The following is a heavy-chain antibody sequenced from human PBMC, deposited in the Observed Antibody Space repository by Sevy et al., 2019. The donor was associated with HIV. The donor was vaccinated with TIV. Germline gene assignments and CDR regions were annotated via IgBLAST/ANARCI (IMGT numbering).Heavy chain of an antibody. CDR2: ISAYNGNT. CDR1: GYTFTSYG. D-gene: IGHD3-22*01. CDR3: ARDQPTDFYYDSSGYYQNTVFDC. J-gene: IGHJ4*02. V-gene: IGHV1-18*01. Sequence: ASVKVSCKASGYTFTSYGISWVRQAPGQGLEWMGWISAYNGNTNYAQKLQGRVTMTTDTSTSTAYMELRSLRSDDTAVYYCARDQPTDFYYDSSGYYQNTVFDCWGQGTLVTVSS.